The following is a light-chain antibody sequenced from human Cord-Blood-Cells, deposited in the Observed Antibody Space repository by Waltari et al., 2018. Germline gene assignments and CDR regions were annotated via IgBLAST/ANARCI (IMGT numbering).Light chain of an antibody. CDR2: GNS. Sequence: QSVLTQPPSVSGAPGQRVTIYCTGSSSNIGAGYDVHWYQQLPGTAPKLPIYGNSNRPSGVPDRFSGSKAGTSASLAITGLQAEDEADYYCQSYDSSLSGWVFGGGTKLTVL. CDR3: QSYDSSLSGWV. CDR1: SSNIGAGYD. J-gene: IGLJ3*02. V-gene: IGLV1-40*01.